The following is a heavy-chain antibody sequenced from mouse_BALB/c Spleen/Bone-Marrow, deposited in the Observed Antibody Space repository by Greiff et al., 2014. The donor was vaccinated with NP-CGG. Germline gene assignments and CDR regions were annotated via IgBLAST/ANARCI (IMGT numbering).Heavy chain of an antibody. J-gene: IGHJ4*01. V-gene: IGHV1-87*01. CDR3: ASPYGNYDAMDY. CDR2: IYPGDGDT. CDR1: GYTFTSYW. Sequence: QVQLQQPGAELARPGASVKLSCKASGYTFTSYWMQWVKQRPGQGLEWIGAIYPGDGDTRYTQKFRGKATLTADKSSNTAYMQLRSLTSEDSAVYFCASPYGNYDAMDYWGQGTSVTVSS. D-gene: IGHD2-1*01.